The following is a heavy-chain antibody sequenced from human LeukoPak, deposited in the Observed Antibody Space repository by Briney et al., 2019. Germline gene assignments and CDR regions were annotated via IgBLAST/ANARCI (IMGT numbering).Heavy chain of an antibody. Sequence: PSETLSLTCTVSGYSISSGYYWGWIRQPPGKGLEWIGSIYHSGSTYYNPSLKSRVTISVDTSKNQFSLKLSSVTAADTAVYYCARLRFGPNWFDPWGQGTLVTVSS. CDR2: IYHSGST. CDR3: ARLRFGPNWFDP. V-gene: IGHV4-38-2*02. J-gene: IGHJ5*02. D-gene: IGHD3-10*01. CDR1: GYSISSGYY.